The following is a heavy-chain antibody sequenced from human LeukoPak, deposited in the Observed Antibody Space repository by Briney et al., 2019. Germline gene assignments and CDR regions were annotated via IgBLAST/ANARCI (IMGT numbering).Heavy chain of an antibody. V-gene: IGHV3-21*01. Sequence: GGSLRLSCAASGFTFSSYSMNWVRQAPGKGLEWVSSISSSSSYIYYAESVKGRFTISRDNAKNSLYLQMNSLRAEDTAVYYCARAPWASDYWGQGTLVTVSS. CDR1: GFTFSSYS. CDR2: ISSSSSYI. CDR3: ARAPWASDY. J-gene: IGHJ4*02.